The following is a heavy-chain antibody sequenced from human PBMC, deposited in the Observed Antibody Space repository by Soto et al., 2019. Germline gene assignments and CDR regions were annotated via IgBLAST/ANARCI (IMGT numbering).Heavy chain of an antibody. D-gene: IGHD3-3*01. CDR1: GGSISSRSYY. CDR2: IYYSGGT. CDR3: ARRRRYDFNWFDP. V-gene: IGHV4-39*01. J-gene: IGHJ5*02. Sequence: SETLSLTCTVSGGSISSRSYYWGWIRQPPGKGLEWIGSIYYSGGTYYNPSLKSRVTISVDTSKNQFSLKLSSVTAADTAVYYCARRRRYDFNWFDPWGQGTLVTVSS.